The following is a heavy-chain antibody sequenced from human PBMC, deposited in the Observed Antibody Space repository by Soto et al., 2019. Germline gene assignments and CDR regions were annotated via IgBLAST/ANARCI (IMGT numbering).Heavy chain of an antibody. CDR1: GFTFSSYA. CDR3: AKRPGGGSWYPS. J-gene: IGHJ4*02. V-gene: IGHV3-23*01. D-gene: IGHD6-13*01. CDR2: ISGSGATT. Sequence: GGSLRLSCAASGFTFSSYAMSWVRQAPGKGLEWVSAISGSGATTNYADSVKGRFTISRDNSKNTLYLQMNSLRAEDTAVYYCAKRPGGGSWYPSWGQGTLVTVSS.